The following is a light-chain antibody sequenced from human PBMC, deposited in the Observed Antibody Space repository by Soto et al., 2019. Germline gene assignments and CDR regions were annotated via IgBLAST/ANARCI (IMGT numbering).Light chain of an antibody. CDR2: DVS. CDR3: SSYTSSSTLV. J-gene: IGLJ2*01. CDR1: SSDVGGYNY. V-gene: IGLV2-14*01. Sequence: QSVVTQPASVSGSPGRSITISCTGTSSDVGGYNYVSWYQQHPGKAPKPMIYDVSNRPSGVSNRFSGSKSGNTASLTISGLQAEDEADYYCSSYTSSSTLVFGGGTKLTVL.